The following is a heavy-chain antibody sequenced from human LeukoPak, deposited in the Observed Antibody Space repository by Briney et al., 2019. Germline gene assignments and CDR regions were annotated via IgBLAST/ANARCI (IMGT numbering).Heavy chain of an antibody. J-gene: IGHJ4*02. Sequence: GGSLRLSCAASGFTFSSYDMSWVRQAPGKGLEWVSAINGSGGSTYYADSVEGRFTISRDNSKNTLYLQMNSLRAEDTAVYYCAKFGSSSSWIWESGFDYWGQGTLVTVSS. D-gene: IGHD6-13*01. CDR2: INGSGGST. CDR3: AKFGSSSSWIWESGFDY. CDR1: GFTFSSYD. V-gene: IGHV3-23*01.